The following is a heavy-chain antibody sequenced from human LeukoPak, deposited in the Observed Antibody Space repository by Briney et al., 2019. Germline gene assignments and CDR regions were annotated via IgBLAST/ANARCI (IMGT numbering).Heavy chain of an antibody. D-gene: IGHD6-19*01. CDR2: VYPVDSDT. V-gene: IGHV5-51*01. Sequence: GESLNFSGKSFGSTFTNYWIAGVRQKPRKGLGWMGIVYPVDSDTRYSPSFEGQLSISADESISTAYWHWSSLKPSDSGMYYCARMVAVSHRVRGPWGRGSRVSVPS. J-gene: IGHJ5*02. CDR1: GSTFTNYW. CDR3: ARMVAVSHRVRGP.